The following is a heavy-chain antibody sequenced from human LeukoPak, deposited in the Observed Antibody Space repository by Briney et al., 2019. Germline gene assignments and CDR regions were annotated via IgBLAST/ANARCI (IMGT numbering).Heavy chain of an antibody. CDR2: INPNNGGT. CDR1: GYTFTGSY. V-gene: IGHV1-2*02. Sequence: ASVKVSCKASGYTFTGSYIYWVRQAPGQGLEWMGWINPNNGGTSYSQKFQGRVTMTRDTSISTAYMELNRLTSDDTAVYYCARELMFNYWGQGTLVTVSS. CDR3: ARELMFNY. J-gene: IGHJ4*02.